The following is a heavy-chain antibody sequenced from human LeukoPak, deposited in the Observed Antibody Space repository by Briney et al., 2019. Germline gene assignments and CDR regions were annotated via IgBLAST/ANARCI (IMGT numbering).Heavy chain of an antibody. Sequence: GGSLRLSCAASGFTFSSYSMNWVRQAPGKGLEWVSYISSSSSTIYYADSVKGRFTISRDNAKNSPYLQMNSLRAEDTAVYYCASGIAARPGGWGQGTLVTVSS. CDR2: ISSSSSTI. V-gene: IGHV3-48*01. CDR1: GFTFSSYS. D-gene: IGHD6-6*01. CDR3: ASGIAARPGG. J-gene: IGHJ4*02.